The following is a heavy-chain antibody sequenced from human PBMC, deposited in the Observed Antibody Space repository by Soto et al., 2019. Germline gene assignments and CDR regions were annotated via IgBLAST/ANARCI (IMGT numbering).Heavy chain of an antibody. CDR1: GFTFSSYG. V-gene: IGHV3-33*01. D-gene: IGHD5-12*01. CDR3: ARQGHSGYDLAPDY. J-gene: IGHJ4*02. Sequence: GGSLRLSCAASGFTFSSYGMHWVRQAPGKGLEWVAVIWYDGSNKYYADSVKGRFTISRDNSKNTLYLQMNSLRAEDTAVYYCARQGHSGYDLAPDYWGQVPLVPASS. CDR2: IWYDGSNK.